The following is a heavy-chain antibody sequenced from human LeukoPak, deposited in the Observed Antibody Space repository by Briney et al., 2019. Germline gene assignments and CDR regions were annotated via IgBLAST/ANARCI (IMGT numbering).Heavy chain of an antibody. D-gene: IGHD2-15*01. CDR1: GFTFSSYG. Sequence: GGSLRLSCAASGFTFSSYGMHWVRQAPGEGLEWVKFIRYGGNNKYYADSVKGRFTISRDNSKNTLYLQMNSLRAEDTGVYYCAKDVAVAGARFDSWGQGTLVTVSS. V-gene: IGHV3-30*02. CDR3: AKDVAVAGARFDS. CDR2: IRYGGNNK. J-gene: IGHJ4*02.